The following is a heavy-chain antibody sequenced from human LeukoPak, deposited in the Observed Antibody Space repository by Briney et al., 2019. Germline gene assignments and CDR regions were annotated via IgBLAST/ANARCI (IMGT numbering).Heavy chain of an antibody. V-gene: IGHV5-10-1*01. CDR2: IDPSDSYT. J-gene: IGHJ4*02. D-gene: IGHD3-10*01. Sequence: GESLKISCKGSGYSFTSYWISWVRQMPGKGLEWMGRIDPSDSYTNYSPSFQGHVTISADKSISTAYLQWSSLKASDTAMYYCARLEVVRGATTNVVGWGQGTLVTVSS. CDR1: GYSFTSYW. CDR3: ARLEVVRGATTNVVG.